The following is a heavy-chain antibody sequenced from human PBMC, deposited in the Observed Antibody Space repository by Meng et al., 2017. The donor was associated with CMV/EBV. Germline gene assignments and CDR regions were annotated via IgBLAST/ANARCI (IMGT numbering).Heavy chain of an antibody. CDR1: GGSFSGYY. Sequence: SLTCTVYGGSFSGYYWSWIRQPPGKGLEWIGEINHSGSTNYNPSLKSRVTISVDTSKNQFSLKLSSVTAADTAVYYCARGAHCSSTSCYNIWGQGTLVTVSS. V-gene: IGHV4-34*01. CDR3: ARGAHCSSTSCYNI. J-gene: IGHJ4*02. CDR2: INHSGST. D-gene: IGHD2-2*01.